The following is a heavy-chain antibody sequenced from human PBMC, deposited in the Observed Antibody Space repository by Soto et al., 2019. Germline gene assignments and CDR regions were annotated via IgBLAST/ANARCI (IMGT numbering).Heavy chain of an antibody. CDR3: ARDLSGSYSHFDY. D-gene: IGHD1-26*01. CDR2: INPNSGGT. V-gene: IGHV1-2*04. J-gene: IGHJ4*02. CDR1: GYTFTGYY. Sequence: ASVKVSCKASGYTFTGYYVHWVRQAPGQGLEWMGWINPNSGGTNYAQKFQGWVTMTRDTSISTAYMELSRLRSDDTAVYYCARDLSGSYSHFDYWGQGTLVTVSS.